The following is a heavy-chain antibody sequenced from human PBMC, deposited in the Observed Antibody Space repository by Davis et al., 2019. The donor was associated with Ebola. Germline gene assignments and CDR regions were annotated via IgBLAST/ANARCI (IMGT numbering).Heavy chain of an antibody. J-gene: IGHJ3*02. V-gene: IGHV3-7*01. CDR1: GFPFSDHW. CDR2: IRPDGSEE. CDR3: AAADIVVVVDGTSYPHAFDT. D-gene: IGHD2-15*01. Sequence: GESLKISCAASGFPFSDHWMSWVRQAPGKGLEWVANIRPDGSEEQYVDSLKGRITISRDNAKNSLFLQMNSLRAEDTAVYYCAAADIVVVVDGTSYPHAFDTWGQGTVVTVSS.